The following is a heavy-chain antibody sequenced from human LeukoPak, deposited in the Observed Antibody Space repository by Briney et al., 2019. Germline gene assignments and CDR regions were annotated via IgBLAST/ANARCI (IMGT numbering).Heavy chain of an antibody. J-gene: IGHJ5*02. V-gene: IGHV3-7*01. D-gene: IGHD2-2*01. CDR2: IKEEGSEK. Sequence: GGSLRLSCAVAGFTSSRDWMSWVRQAPGKGLEWVASIKEEGSEKHYVDSVKGRFTISRDNAKNSLYLQMNSLRAEDTAVYYCARGHYQLSWGQGILVTVSS. CDR1: GFTSSRDW. CDR3: ARGHYQLS.